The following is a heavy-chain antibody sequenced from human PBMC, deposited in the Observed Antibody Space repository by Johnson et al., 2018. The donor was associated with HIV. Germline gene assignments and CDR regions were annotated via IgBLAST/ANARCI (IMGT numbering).Heavy chain of an antibody. V-gene: IGHV3-30*04. CDR1: GFTFSSYA. J-gene: IGHJ3*02. D-gene: IGHD3-3*01. CDR2: ISYDGSNK. CDR3: ARNLQASFYDFWSDCNAFDI. Sequence: QVQLVESWGGVVQPGRSLRLSCAASGFTFSSYAMQWVRQAPGKGLEWVAVISYDGSNKYYADSVKGRFTISRDNSKNTLYLQMNSLRAEDTAVYYCARNLQASFYDFWSDCNAFDIWGQGTMVTVSS.